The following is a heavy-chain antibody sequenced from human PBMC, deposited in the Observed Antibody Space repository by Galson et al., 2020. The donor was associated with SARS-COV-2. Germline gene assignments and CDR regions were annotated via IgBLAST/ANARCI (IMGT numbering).Heavy chain of an antibody. CDR1: GNSITSSRYY. D-gene: IGHD2-2*01. CDR3: AGPDAAGWFDP. V-gene: IGHV4-39*01. Sequence: SETLSPTGTVSGNSITSSRYYWDWIRQPPGKRLARNGNISYSGSTYYNPSLNSRVPISVDTSKNQFSLTLTSVTAADTGVYFCAGPDAAGWFDPWGQGTLVTVSS. J-gene: IGHJ5*02. CDR2: ISYSGST.